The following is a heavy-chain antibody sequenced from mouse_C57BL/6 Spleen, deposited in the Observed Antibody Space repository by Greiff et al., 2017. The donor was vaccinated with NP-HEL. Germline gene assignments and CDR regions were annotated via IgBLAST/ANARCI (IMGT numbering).Heavy chain of an antibody. Sequence: VKVVESGGGLVKPGGSLKLSCAASGFTFSSYAMSWVRQTPEKRLEWVATISDGGSYTYYPDNVKGRFTISRDNAKNNLYLQMSHLKSEDTAMYYCARDTLMVTTHYYAMDYWGQGTSVTVSS. J-gene: IGHJ4*01. D-gene: IGHD2-2*01. CDR2: ISDGGSYT. V-gene: IGHV5-4*01. CDR3: ARDTLMVTTHYYAMDY. CDR1: GFTFSSYA.